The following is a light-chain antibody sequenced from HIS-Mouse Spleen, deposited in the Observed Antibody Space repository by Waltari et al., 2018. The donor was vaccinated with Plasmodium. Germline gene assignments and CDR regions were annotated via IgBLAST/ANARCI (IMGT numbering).Light chain of an antibody. V-gene: IGLV3-10*01. Sequence: SYELTQPPSLSVSPGQPARITCSADALPKKYASWYQQKSGPAPVLVIYEDSKRPSGIPGRFSGSSSGTMATLTISGAQVEDEADYYCYSTDSSGNHRVFGGGTKLTVL. CDR3: YSTDSSGNHRV. J-gene: IGLJ3*02. CDR1: ALPKKY. CDR2: EDS.